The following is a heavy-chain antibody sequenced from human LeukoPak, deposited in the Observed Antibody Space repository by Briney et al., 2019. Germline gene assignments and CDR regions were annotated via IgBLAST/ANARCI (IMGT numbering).Heavy chain of an antibody. V-gene: IGHV4-38-2*02. CDR2: IYHSGST. CDR3: ARLTMEWFGEFDP. J-gene: IGHJ5*02. Sequence: PSETLSLTCTVSGYSISSGYYWGWIRQPPGKGLEWIGSIYHSGSTYYNPSLKSRVTISVDTSKNQFSLKVYSVSAADTAVYFCARLTMEWFGEFDPWGQGTLVTVSS. CDR1: GYSISSGYY. D-gene: IGHD3-10*01.